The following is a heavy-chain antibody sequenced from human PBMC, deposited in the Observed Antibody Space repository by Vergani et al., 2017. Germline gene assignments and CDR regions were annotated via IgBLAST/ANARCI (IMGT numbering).Heavy chain of an antibody. V-gene: IGHV4-4*07. CDR2: VHTDGTA. Sequence: VQLQESGPGLLKPSETLSLTCSVSGASISSYFWSWIRQPAGKGLEWLGRVHTDGTACYNPSLRTRVRLSADLSQSQFSLKMTSLTAADTAVYFCARDXWDDDGPRGWFAPWGQGILVTVSS. D-gene: IGHD5-24*01. J-gene: IGHJ5*02. CDR1: GASISSYF. CDR3: ARDXWDDDGPRGWFAP.